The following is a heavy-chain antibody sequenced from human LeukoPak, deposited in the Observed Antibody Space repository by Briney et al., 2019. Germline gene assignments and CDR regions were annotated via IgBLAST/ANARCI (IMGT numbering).Heavy chain of an antibody. V-gene: IGHV3-11*04. CDR2: ISSSGRII. D-gene: IGHD2-2*02. J-gene: IGHJ6*03. Sequence: NPGGSLRLSCAASGFTFSDYYMSWIRQAPGKGLEWISYISSSGRIIYYADSVKGRFTISRDNAKNSLYLQMNSLRAEDTAVYYCARVGDIVVVPAAIGYMDVWGKGTTVTVSS. CDR3: ARVGDIVVVPAAIGYMDV. CDR1: GFTFSDYY.